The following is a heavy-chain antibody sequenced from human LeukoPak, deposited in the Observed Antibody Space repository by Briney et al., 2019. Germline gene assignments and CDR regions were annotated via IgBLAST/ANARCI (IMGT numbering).Heavy chain of an antibody. Sequence: ASVKVSCKASGYTFTSYDINWVRQATGQGLGWMGWMNPNSGNTGYAQKFQGRVTITRNTSISTAYMELSSLRSEDTAVYYCARVSIAAAGRGYYFDYWGQGTLVTVSS. D-gene: IGHD6-13*01. CDR1: GYTFTSYD. J-gene: IGHJ4*02. V-gene: IGHV1-8*03. CDR3: ARVSIAAAGRGYYFDY. CDR2: MNPNSGNT.